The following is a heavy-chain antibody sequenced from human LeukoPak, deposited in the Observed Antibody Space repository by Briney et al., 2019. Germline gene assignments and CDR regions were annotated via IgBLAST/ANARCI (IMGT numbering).Heavy chain of an antibody. Sequence: GGSLRLSCAASGFTFNNYAMGWVRQAQGKGLEWVSSISGSGGPTYYADSVKGRFTISRDNSKNTLYLQMNSLRAEDTAVYYCARDPDCSSTSCYTAYFDYWGQGTLVTVSS. D-gene: IGHD2-2*02. CDR2: ISGSGGPT. V-gene: IGHV3-23*01. CDR1: GFTFNNYA. J-gene: IGHJ4*02. CDR3: ARDPDCSSTSCYTAYFDY.